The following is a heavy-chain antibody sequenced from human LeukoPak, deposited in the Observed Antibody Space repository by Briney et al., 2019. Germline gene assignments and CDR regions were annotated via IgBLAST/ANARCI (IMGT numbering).Heavy chain of an antibody. Sequence: PGGSLRLSCAASGVTFSSYGMHWVRQAPGKGLEWVALISSDGNDKLYGDSVKGRFTISRDDSKSTLYLQMNSLRAEDTAVYYCATKGGFCRDANCYGGPFDYWGQGTLVTVSS. D-gene: IGHD2-15*01. CDR3: ATKGGFCRDANCYGGPFDY. J-gene: IGHJ4*02. CDR2: ISSDGNDK. CDR1: GVTFSSYG. V-gene: IGHV3-30*03.